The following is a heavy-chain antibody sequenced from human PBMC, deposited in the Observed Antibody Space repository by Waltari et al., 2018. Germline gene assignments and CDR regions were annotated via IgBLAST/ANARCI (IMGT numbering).Heavy chain of an antibody. V-gene: IGHV1-8*02. J-gene: IGHJ4*02. D-gene: IGHD6-13*01. CDR2: MNPNSGNT. CDR3: ARPKGYSSSLNY. CDR1: GYTFTGYY. Sequence: QVQLVQSGAEVKKPGASVKVSCKASGYTFTGYYMHWVRQAPGQGLEWMGRMNPNSGNTGYAQKFQGRVTMTRNTSISTAYMELSSLRSEDTAVYYCARPKGYSSSLNYWGQGTLVTVSS.